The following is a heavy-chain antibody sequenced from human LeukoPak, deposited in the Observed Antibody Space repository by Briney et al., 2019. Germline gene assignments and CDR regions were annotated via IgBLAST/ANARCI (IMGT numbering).Heavy chain of an antibody. CDR3: ARDSSGWYHWFDP. J-gene: IGHJ5*02. V-gene: IGHV3-21*01. Sequence: PGGSLRLSCAASGFTFSSYSMNWVRQAPGKGLEWVSSISSSSSYIYYADSVKGRFTISRDNNKNSLHLQMNSLRVEDTAIYYCARDSSGWYHWFDPWGQGTLVTVSS. D-gene: IGHD6-19*01. CDR2: ISSSSSYI. CDR1: GFTFSSYS.